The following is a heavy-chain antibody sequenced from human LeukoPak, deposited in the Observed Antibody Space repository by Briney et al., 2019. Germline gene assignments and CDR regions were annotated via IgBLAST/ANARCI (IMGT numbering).Heavy chain of an antibody. V-gene: IGHV4-59*01. CDR3: ARFAQYSSSGMDV. CDR2: IYYSGST. CDR1: GGSISSYY. Sequence: PSETLSLTCTVSGGSISSYYWSWIRQPPGKGLEWIGYIYYSGSTNYNPSLKSRVTISVDTSKNQFSLKLSSVTAADTAVYYCARFAQYSSSGMDVWGQGTTVTVSS. D-gene: IGHD6-6*01. J-gene: IGHJ6*02.